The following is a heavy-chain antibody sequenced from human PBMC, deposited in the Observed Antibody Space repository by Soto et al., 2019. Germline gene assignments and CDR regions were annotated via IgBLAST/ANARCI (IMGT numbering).Heavy chain of an antibody. Sequence: EVQLVESGGGLVQPGGSLRLSCAASGFTFTTYWMSWLRQAPGKGLEWVATIKPDGSEKNYVDSVKGRFTISRDNGKNTLYLQMNSLRAEDTAVYYCARDGRVIVVASVWGQGALVTVSS. V-gene: IGHV3-7*01. CDR1: GFTFTTYW. J-gene: IGHJ4*02. CDR2: IKPDGSEK. CDR3: ARDGRVIVVASV. D-gene: IGHD3-22*01.